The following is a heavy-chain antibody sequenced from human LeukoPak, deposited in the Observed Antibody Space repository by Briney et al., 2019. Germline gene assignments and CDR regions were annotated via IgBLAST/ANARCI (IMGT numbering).Heavy chain of an antibody. CDR2: ISYDGSNK. CDR3: ASTSAGHCSSTSCYVPHPLDYYYYGVDV. V-gene: IGHV3-30-3*01. CDR1: GFTFSSYA. Sequence: GRSLRLSCAASGFTFSSYAMHWVRQAPGKGLEWVAVISYDGSNKYYADSVKGRFTISRDNSKNTLYLQMNSLRAEDTAVYYCASTSAGHCSSTSCYVPHPLDYYYYGVDVWGQGTTVTVSS. D-gene: IGHD2-2*01. J-gene: IGHJ6*02.